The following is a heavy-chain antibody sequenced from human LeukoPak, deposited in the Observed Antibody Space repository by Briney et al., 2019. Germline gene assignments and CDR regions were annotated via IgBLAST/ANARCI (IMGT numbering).Heavy chain of an antibody. V-gene: IGHV1-69*02. CDR3: ARGDSSGYLDY. Sequence: GASVKVSCKASGGTFSSYTISWVRQAPGQGLEWMGRIIPILGIANYPQKFQGRVTITADKSTSTAYMELSSLRSEDTAVYYCARGDSSGYLDYWGQGTLVTVSS. J-gene: IGHJ4*02. CDR2: IIPILGIA. D-gene: IGHD3-22*01. CDR1: GGTFSSYT.